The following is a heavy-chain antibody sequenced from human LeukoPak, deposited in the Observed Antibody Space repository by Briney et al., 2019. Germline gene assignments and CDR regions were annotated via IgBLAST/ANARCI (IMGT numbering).Heavy chain of an antibody. CDR3: AMISGPWAFDY. CDR2: ISGSSSYI. V-gene: IGHV3-21*01. J-gene: IGHJ4*02. CDR1: GFIFSRYN. Sequence: PGGSLRLSCAASGFIFSRYNMNWVRQAPGKGLEWVSSISGSSSYIYYADSVKGRFTISRDNAKNSLYMQMNSLRAEDTAVYYCAMISGPWAFDYWGQGTLVTVSS. D-gene: IGHD3/OR15-3a*01.